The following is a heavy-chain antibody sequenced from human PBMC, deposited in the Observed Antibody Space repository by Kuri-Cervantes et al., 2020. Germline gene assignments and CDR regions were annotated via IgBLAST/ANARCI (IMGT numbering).Heavy chain of an antibody. J-gene: IGHJ4*02. CDR2: ISSSSSTI. CDR1: GFTFSDYY. CDR3: ARDRFGELFYFDY. V-gene: IGHV3-11*04. Sequence: GGSLRLSCAASGFTFSDYYTSWIRQAPGKGLEWVSYISSSSSTIYYADSVKGRFTISRDNSKNTLYLQMNSLRAEDTAVYYCARDRFGELFYFDYWGQGTLVTVSS. D-gene: IGHD3-10*01.